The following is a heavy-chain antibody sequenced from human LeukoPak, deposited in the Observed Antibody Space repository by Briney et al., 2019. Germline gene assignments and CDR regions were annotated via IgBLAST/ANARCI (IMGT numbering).Heavy chain of an antibody. CDR3: ASGSRYSGLLDY. CDR2: IYTGGNI. Sequence: PGGSLRLSCAASGFTVSNNYMSWVRQAPGKGLEWVSVIYTGGNIYYADSVKGRFTISRDNSKNTLYLQMNSLRAEDTAVYYCASGSRYSGLLDYWGQGTLVTVSS. D-gene: IGHD5-12*01. J-gene: IGHJ4*02. CDR1: GFTVSNNY. V-gene: IGHV3-53*05.